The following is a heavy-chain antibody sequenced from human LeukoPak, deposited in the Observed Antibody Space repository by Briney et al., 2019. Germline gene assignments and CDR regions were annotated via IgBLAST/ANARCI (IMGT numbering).Heavy chain of an antibody. CDR3: AKPAITMIVVAEFDY. Sequence: PGGSLRLSCAASGFTVSSNYMSWVRQAPGKGLEWVSDIYSGGSTYYADSVKGRFTISRDNSKNTLYLQMNSLRAEDTAVYYCAKPAITMIVVAEFDYWGQGTLVTVSS. V-gene: IGHV3-66*04. J-gene: IGHJ4*02. D-gene: IGHD3-22*01. CDR2: IYSGGST. CDR1: GFTVSSNY.